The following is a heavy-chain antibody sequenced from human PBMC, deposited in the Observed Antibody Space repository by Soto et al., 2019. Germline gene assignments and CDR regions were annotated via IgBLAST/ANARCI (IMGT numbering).Heavy chain of an antibody. D-gene: IGHD3-3*01. CDR3: AREEEDGVFDT. V-gene: IGHV4-30-2*01. CDR1: GGSISSGGYS. Sequence: LSLTCAVSGGSISSGGYSWSWIRQPPGKGLEWIGYIYHSGSTYYNPSLKSRVTISVDRSKNQFSLKLSSVTAADTAVYYCAREEEDGVFDTWGQGTLVTVSS. J-gene: IGHJ5*02. CDR2: IYHSGST.